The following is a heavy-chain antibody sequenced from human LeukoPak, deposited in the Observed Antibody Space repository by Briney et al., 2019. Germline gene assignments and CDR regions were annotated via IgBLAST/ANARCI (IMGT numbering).Heavy chain of an antibody. J-gene: IGHJ6*04. CDR3: ARDVSRFGELSTYYYGMDA. V-gene: IGHV4-4*02. Sequence: SETLSLTCVVSGASITVGNWWSWVRQSPEKGLEWIGEIYHSGTINYNPSLKSRVTILVDKTKNQFSLKLTSVTAADSAVYYCARDVSRFGELSTYYYGMDAWGKGTTVIVSA. CDR1: GASITVGNW. CDR2: IYHSGTI. D-gene: IGHD3-10*01.